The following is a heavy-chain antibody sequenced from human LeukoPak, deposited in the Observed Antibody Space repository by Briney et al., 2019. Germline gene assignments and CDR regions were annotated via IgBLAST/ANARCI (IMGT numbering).Heavy chain of an antibody. V-gene: IGHV3-23*01. CDR2: VSGSGGST. Sequence: PGGSLRLSRAASGFTFSSHAMSWVRQAPGKGLEWVSAVSGSGGSTYYADSVKGRFTISRDNSKNTLYLQVNSLRAEDTAVYYCAKGSEQYTWGQGTLVTVSS. CDR3: AKGSEQYT. D-gene: IGHD3-3*01. CDR1: GFTFSSHA. J-gene: IGHJ5*02.